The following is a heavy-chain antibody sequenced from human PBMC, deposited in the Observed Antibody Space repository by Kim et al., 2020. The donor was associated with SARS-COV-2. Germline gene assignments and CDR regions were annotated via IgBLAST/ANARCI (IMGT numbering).Heavy chain of an antibody. V-gene: IGHV1-69*13. Sequence: SVKVSCKASGGTFSSYAISWVRQAPGQGLEWMGGIIPIFGTANYAQKFQGRVTITADESTSTAYMELSSLRSEDTAVYYCAREGSITMIVVGARDWYFDLWGRGTLVTVSS. D-gene: IGHD3-22*01. J-gene: IGHJ2*01. CDR2: IIPIFGTA. CDR3: AREGSITMIVVGARDWYFDL. CDR1: GGTFSSYA.